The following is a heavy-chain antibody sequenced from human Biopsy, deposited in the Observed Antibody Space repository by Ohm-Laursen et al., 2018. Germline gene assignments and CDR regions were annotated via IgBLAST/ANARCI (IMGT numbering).Heavy chain of an antibody. Sequence: SQTLSLTCAVYGESFNGYYWSWIRQPPGKGLEWIGSFYHSGSTYYNPSLKSRVTISVDTSKNQFSLKVSSVTAADTAVYYCARDRDRRGWFDPWGQGTLVTVSS. CDR3: ARDRDRRGWFDP. V-gene: IGHV4-34*01. J-gene: IGHJ5*02. D-gene: IGHD1-14*01. CDR2: FYHSGST. CDR1: GESFNGYY.